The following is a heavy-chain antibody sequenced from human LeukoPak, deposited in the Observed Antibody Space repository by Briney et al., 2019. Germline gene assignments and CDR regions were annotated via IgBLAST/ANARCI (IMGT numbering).Heavy chain of an antibody. J-gene: IGHJ3*02. CDR1: GYTFTGYY. D-gene: IGHD6-13*01. Sequence: ASVTVSCKASGYTFTGYYMHWVRQAPGQGLEWMGWINPNSGGTNYAQKFQGRVTMTRDTSISTAYMELSRLRSDDTAVYYCAKEHGGSSWYEDAFDIWGQGTMVTVSS. CDR3: AKEHGGSSWYEDAFDI. V-gene: IGHV1-2*02. CDR2: INPNSGGT.